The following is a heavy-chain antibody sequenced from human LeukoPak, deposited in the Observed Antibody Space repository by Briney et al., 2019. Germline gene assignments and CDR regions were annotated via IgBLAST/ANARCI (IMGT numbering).Heavy chain of an antibody. CDR3: ARSEAAVVAAYYFDY. D-gene: IGHD3-22*01. CDR1: GFTFSSYG. J-gene: IGHJ4*02. V-gene: IGHV3-33*01. CDR2: IWYDGSNK. Sequence: GRSLRLSCAASGFTFSSYGMHRVRQAPGEGLEWVAVIWYDGSNKYYADSVKGRFTISRDNSKNTLYLQMNSLRAEDTAVYYCARSEAAVVAAYYFDYWGQGTLVTVSS.